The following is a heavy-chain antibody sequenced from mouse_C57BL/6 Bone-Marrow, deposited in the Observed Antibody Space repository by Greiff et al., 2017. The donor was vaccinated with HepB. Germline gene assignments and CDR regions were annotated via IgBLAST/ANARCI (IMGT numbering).Heavy chain of an antibody. V-gene: IGHV1-7*01. CDR2: INPSSGYT. CDR1: GYTFTSYW. J-gene: IGHJ2*01. CDR3: ASLITTVVATDYFDY. Sequence: VQLQQSGAELAKPGASVKLSCKASGYTFTSYWMHWVKQRPGQGLEWIGYINPSSGYTKYNQKFKDKATLTADKSSSTAYMQLSSLTYEDSAVYYCASLITTVVATDYFDYWGQGTTLTVSS. D-gene: IGHD1-1*01.